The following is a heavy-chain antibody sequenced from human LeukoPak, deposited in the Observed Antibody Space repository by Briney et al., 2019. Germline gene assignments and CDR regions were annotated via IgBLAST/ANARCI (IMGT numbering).Heavy chain of an antibody. CDR3: ARILMGATDAFDI. Sequence: ASVKVSCKTSGYXFTGYYIHWVRQAPGQGLEWMGWINPYISDTNYAQRFQGRVTMARNTSISTAYMELSRLTSDDTAVYYCARILMGATDAFDIWGQGTMVTVSS. D-gene: IGHD1-26*01. CDR1: GYXFTGYY. J-gene: IGHJ3*02. CDR2: INPYISDT. V-gene: IGHV1-2*02.